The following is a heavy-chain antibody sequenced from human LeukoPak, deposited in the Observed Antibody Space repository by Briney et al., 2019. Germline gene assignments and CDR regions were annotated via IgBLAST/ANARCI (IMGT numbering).Heavy chain of an antibody. CDR2: IYYGDSDT. J-gene: IGHJ6*03. D-gene: IGHD3-10*01. CDR1: GHSFSNYW. CDR3: ARDGSGSPGYYMDV. Sequence: PGESLKISCKGSGHSFSNYWIAWVRQMPGKGLEWTGSIYYGDSDTRYSPSFQGQVTISADRSISTAYLQWRSLKASDTAMYYCARDGSGSPGYYMDVWGKGTTVTVSS. V-gene: IGHV5-51*01.